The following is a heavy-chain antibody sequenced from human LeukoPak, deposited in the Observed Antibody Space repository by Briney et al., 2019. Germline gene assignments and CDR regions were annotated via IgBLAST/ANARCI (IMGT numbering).Heavy chain of an antibody. CDR3: ARGHYDSSGYRGVYFDY. CDR2: INHSGST. D-gene: IGHD3-22*01. J-gene: IGHJ4*02. V-gene: IGHV4-34*01. CDR1: GGYFSGYY. Sequence: SETLSLTCAVYGGYFSGYYWSWIRQPPGKRLEWIGEINHSGSTNYNPSLKSRVTISVDTSKNQFSLKLSSVTAADTAVYYCARGHYDSSGYRGVYFDYWGQGTLVTVSS.